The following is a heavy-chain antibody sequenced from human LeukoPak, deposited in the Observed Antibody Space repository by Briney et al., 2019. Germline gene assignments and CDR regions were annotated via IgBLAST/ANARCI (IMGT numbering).Heavy chain of an antibody. CDR2: ISGSGGST. CDR1: GFTFSSYA. V-gene: IGHV3-23*01. D-gene: IGHD6-13*01. CDR3: AKDLLSSSWTRDLDY. Sequence: GGSLRLSCAASGFTFSSYAMSWVRQAPGKGLEWVSAISGSGGSTYYADSVKGRFTISRGNSKNTLYLQMNSLRAEDTAVYYCAKDLLSSSWTRDLDYWGQGTLVTVSS. J-gene: IGHJ4*02.